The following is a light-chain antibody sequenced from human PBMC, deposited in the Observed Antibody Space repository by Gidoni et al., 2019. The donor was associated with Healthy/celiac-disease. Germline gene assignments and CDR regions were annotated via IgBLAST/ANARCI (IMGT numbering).Light chain of an antibody. CDR1: QSISSY. CDR2: AAS. Sequence: DIQMTQSPSSLSASVGDRVTITCRASQSISSYLNWYQQKPGKAPKLLIYAASSLQSGVPSRSSGSGSGTDFTLTISSLQPEDFATYYCQQSYSTSNTFGQGTKLEIK. CDR3: QQSYSTSNT. V-gene: IGKV1-39*01. J-gene: IGKJ2*01.